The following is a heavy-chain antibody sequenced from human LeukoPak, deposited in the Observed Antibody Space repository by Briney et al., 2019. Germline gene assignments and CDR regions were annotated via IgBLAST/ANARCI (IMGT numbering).Heavy chain of an antibody. Sequence: TSETLSLTCSVSGGSISNYYWNWLRQPPGKGLEWIGRIYASGSTNYNPSLKSRVTISMDKSKNHFSLNLKSVTAADTAFYYCARDFYGDDGHHPFDYWGEGIQVAVSS. CDR3: ARDFYGDDGHHPFDY. V-gene: IGHV4-4*07. D-gene: IGHD2/OR15-2a*01. CDR2: IYASGST. J-gene: IGHJ4*02. CDR1: GGSISNYY.